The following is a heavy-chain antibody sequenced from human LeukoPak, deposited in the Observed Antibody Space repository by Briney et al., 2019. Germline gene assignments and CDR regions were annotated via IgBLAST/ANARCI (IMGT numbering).Heavy chain of an antibody. V-gene: IGHV3-48*01. CDR1: GLSITSYS. J-gene: IGHJ4*02. Sequence: GGSLRLSCAASGLSITSYSMNWVRQAPGKGLEWVSHISSSSTTIDYADSVKGRFTISRDNAKNSLYLQMNSLRAEDTAVYYCARDLDYGGNSFDYWGQGTLVTVSS. D-gene: IGHD4-23*01. CDR2: ISSSSTTI. CDR3: ARDLDYGGNSFDY.